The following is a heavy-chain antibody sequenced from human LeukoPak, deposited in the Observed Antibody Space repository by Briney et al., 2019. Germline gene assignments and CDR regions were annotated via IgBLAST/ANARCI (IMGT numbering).Heavy chain of an antibody. CDR1: GFTFRNYG. CDR2: IKPDGSDK. CDR3: ARAMT. J-gene: IGHJ5*02. V-gene: IGHV3-7*01. Sequence: GGSLRLSCAASGFTFRNYGMSWVRQAPGKGLEWVANIKPDGSDKAYVDSVKGRFTISRDNTKNSLYLQMSSLRAEDTAVYYCARAMTWGQGTLVSVSS.